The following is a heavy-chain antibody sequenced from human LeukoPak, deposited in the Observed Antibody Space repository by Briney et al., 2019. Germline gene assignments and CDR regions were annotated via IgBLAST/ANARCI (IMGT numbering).Heavy chain of an antibody. CDR1: GFTFSSYA. D-gene: IGHD6-19*01. Sequence: GRSLRLSCAASGFTFSSYAMHWVRQAPGKGLEWVAVISYDGSKKYYADSVKGRFTISGDNSKNTLYLQMNSLRAEDTAVYYCARTAGYSSGWSHYYYYGMDVWGQGTTVTVSS. V-gene: IGHV3-30-3*01. CDR3: ARTAGYSSGWSHYYYYGMDV. CDR2: ISYDGSKK. J-gene: IGHJ6*02.